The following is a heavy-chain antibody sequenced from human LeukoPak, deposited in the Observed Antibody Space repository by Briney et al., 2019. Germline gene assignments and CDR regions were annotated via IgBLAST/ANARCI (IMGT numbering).Heavy chain of an antibody. CDR1: GYSFSNYW. Sequence: GESLRISCKGSGYSFSNYWIGWVRQMPGKGLEWMGIIYPGDSNTRYSPSFQGQVTISADRSISTAYLQWSSLKASDTAIYYCARQPLVRDCGGDCEFDYWGQGTLVSVSS. J-gene: IGHJ4*02. V-gene: IGHV5-51*01. CDR2: IYPGDSNT. D-gene: IGHD2-21*02. CDR3: ARQPLVRDCGGDCEFDY.